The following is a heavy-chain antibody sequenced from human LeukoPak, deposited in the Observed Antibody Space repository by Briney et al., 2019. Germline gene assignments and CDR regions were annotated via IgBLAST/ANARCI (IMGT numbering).Heavy chain of an antibody. CDR3: AKDGGMTTVTTFDY. J-gene: IGHJ4*02. V-gene: IGHV3-7*03. D-gene: IGHD4-17*01. Sequence: GGSLRLSCAASGFTFSSYWMSWVRQAPGKGLEWVANIKQDGSEKYYVDSVKGRFTTSRDNAKNSLYLQMNSLRAEDTAVYYCAKDGGMTTVTTFDYWGQGTLVTVSS. CDR2: IKQDGSEK. CDR1: GFTFSSYW.